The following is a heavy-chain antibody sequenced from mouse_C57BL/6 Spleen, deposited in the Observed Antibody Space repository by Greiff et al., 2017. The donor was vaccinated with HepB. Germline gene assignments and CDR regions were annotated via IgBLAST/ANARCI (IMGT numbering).Heavy chain of an antibody. CDR3: ARWGQGWGDAMDY. D-gene: IGHD3-3*01. CDR2: IDPSDSET. J-gene: IGHJ4*01. CDR1: GYTFTSYW. Sequence: QVQLQQPGAELVRPGSSVKLSCKASGYTFTSYWMHWVKQRPIQGLEWIGNIDPSDSETHYNQKFKDKATLTVDKSSSTAYMQLSSLTSEDSAVYYCARWGQGWGDAMDYWGQGTSVTVSS. V-gene: IGHV1-52*01.